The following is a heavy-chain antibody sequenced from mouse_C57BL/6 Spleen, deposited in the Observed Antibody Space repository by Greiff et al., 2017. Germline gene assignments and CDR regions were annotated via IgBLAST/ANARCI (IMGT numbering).Heavy chain of an antibody. CDR3: AREKVYYGNYDAMDY. V-gene: IGHV1-42*01. J-gene: IGHJ4*01. Sequence: EVQLQQSGPELVKPGASVKISCKASGYSFTGYYMNWVKQSPEKSLEWIGEINPSTGGTTYNQKFKAKATLTVDKSSSTAYMQLKSLTSEDSAVYYCAREKVYYGNYDAMDYWGQGTSVTVSS. D-gene: IGHD2-1*01. CDR1: GYSFTGYY. CDR2: INPSTGGT.